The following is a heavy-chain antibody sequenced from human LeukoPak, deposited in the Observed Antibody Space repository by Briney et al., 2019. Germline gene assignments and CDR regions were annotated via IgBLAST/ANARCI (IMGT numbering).Heavy chain of an antibody. CDR1: GYTLTELS. CDR2: FDPEDDET. V-gene: IGHV1-24*01. CDR3: ATWDYYGSESYHNETIDY. Sequence: ASVKVSCKVSGYTLTELSMHWVRQAPGKGLEWMGGFDPEDDETIYAQKFQGRVTMTEDTSTDTAYMELSSLRSEDTAVYYCATWDYYGSESYHNETIDYWGQGTLVTVSS. D-gene: IGHD3-10*01. J-gene: IGHJ4*02.